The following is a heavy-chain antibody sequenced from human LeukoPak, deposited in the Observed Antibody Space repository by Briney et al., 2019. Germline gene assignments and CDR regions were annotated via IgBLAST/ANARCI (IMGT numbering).Heavy chain of an antibody. CDR1: GGSISSGDYY. Sequence: SETLSLTCTVSGGSISSGDYYWSWIRQPPGEGLEWIGYIYYSGSTYYNPSLKSRVTISVDTSKSQLSLKLSSVTAADTAVYYSAREIAVAGSYYSDYWGQGTLVTVSS. D-gene: IGHD6-19*01. J-gene: IGHJ4*02. V-gene: IGHV4-30-4*01. CDR2: IYYSGST. CDR3: AREIAVAGSYYSDY.